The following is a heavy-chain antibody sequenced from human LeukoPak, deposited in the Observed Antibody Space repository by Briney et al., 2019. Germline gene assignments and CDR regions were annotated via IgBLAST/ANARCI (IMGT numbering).Heavy chain of an antibody. Sequence: SQTLSLTCTVSGGSISSGGYYWSWIRQPPGKGLEWIGYIYHSGSTYYNPSLKSRVTISVDTSKNQFSLKLSSVTAADTAVYYCARRGYSYGSPFDYWGQGTLVTVSS. V-gene: IGHV4-30-2*03. CDR1: GGSISSGGYY. D-gene: IGHD5-18*01. CDR3: ARRGYSYGSPFDY. J-gene: IGHJ4*02. CDR2: IYHSGST.